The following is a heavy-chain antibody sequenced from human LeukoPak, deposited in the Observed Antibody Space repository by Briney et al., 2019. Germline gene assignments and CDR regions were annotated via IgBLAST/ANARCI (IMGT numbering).Heavy chain of an antibody. CDR3: ARSPRGPIAAVVYGMDV. CDR1: GGSISSYY. CDR2: IYTSGST. D-gene: IGHD6-13*01. V-gene: IGHV4-4*07. J-gene: IGHJ6*02. Sequence: PSETLSLTCTVSGGSISSYYWSWIRQPAGKGLEWIGRIYTSGSTNYNPSLKSRVTMSVDTSKNQFSLKLSSVTAADTAVYYCARSPRGPIAAVVYGMDVWGQGTTITVSS.